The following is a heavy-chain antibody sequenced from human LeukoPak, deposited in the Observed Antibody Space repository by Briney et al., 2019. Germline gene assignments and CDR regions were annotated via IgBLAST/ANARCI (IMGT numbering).Heavy chain of an antibody. J-gene: IGHJ4*02. D-gene: IGHD5-18*01. CDR1: GYTFTGYY. Sequence: ASVKVSCKASGYTFTGYYMHWVRQAPGQGLEWMGIINPSGGSTSYAQKFQGRVTKTRDTSTSTVYMELSSLRSEDTAVYYCARDPSHTAMYPTQYYFDYWGQGTLVTVSS. CDR3: ARDPSHTAMYPTQYYFDY. CDR2: INPSGGST. V-gene: IGHV1-46*01.